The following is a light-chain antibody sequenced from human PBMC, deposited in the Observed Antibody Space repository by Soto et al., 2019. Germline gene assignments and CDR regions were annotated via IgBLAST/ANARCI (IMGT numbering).Light chain of an antibody. J-gene: IGKJ2*01. Sequence: EIVLTHSPGTLFLSPWERATLSCRASQSVSSSYLAWYQPKPGQAPRLLIYGASSSATSIPDRFSGSGSGTDFTLTMSRLESEDFAVYYCQQYGSPPYTFGQGTKLEIK. CDR1: QSVSSSY. V-gene: IGKV3-20*01. CDR3: QQYGSPPYT. CDR2: GAS.